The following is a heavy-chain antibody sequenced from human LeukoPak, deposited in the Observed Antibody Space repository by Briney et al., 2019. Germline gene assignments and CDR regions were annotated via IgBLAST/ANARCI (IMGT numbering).Heavy chain of an antibody. CDR1: GYTFISYY. CDR2: INPRGGIT. CDR3: ARDTANYYYDSSGYYFAY. J-gene: IGHJ4*02. V-gene: IGHV1-46*01. D-gene: IGHD3-22*01. Sequence: ASVKVSCKASGYTFISYYIQWVRQCPGPGILRVGIINPRGGITSYAQKFQGRVTMTRDTSTRTVYMELRSLRSEDKAVYYCARDTANYYYDSSGYYFAYWGQGTLVTVSS.